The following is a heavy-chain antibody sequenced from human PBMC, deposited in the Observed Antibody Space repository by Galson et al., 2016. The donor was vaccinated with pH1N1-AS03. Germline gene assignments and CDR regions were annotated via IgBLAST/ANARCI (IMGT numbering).Heavy chain of an antibody. Sequence: PALVTPTQTLTLTCTVSGFSLSTGGMRVSWIRQPPGKALEWLGRIDWDDGTFYSTSLKTRLTISKDTSKNQVVLTMTNTDPVDTGTYYCARTLNYNTGLDVWGPGATVTVSS. V-gene: IGHV2-70*04. CDR2: IDWDDGT. J-gene: IGHJ6*02. CDR3: ARTLNYNTGLDV. D-gene: IGHD5-24*01. CDR1: GFSLSTGGMR.